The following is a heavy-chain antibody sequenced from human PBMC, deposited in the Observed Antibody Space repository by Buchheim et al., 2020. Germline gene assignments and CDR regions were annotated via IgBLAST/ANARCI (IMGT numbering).Heavy chain of an antibody. V-gene: IGHV3-15*01. CDR1: GFTLSDAW. CDR3: TTELSGSYYSLGY. CDR2: IKSRTDGGTT. J-gene: IGHJ4*02. Sequence: EVQLVESGGGLVKPGGSLRLSCAASGFTLSDAWMSWVRQAPGKGLEWVGRIKSRTDGGTTDHAAPVKGRFTISRDDSENKPYLQMNSLKTEDTAVYYCTTELSGSYYSLGYWGQGTL. D-gene: IGHD1-26*01.